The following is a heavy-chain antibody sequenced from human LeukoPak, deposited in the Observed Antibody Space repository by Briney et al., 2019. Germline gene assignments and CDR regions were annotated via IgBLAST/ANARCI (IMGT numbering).Heavy chain of an antibody. J-gene: IGHJ4*02. CDR1: GFTFNDYY. Sequence: PGGSLRLSCTASGFTFNDYYMAWIRQAPGKGLEWVSYISSSGSTIYYADSVKGRFTISRDNAKNSLYLQMDSLRAEDTAIYYCARDGSGRSGWEFDFWGQGTLVTVSS. D-gene: IGHD6-19*01. V-gene: IGHV3-11*01. CDR2: ISSSGSTI. CDR3: ARDGSGRSGWEFDF.